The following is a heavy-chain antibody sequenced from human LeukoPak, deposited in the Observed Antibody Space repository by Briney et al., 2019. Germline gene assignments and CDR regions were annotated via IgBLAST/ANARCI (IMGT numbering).Heavy chain of an antibody. CDR2: INTNTGSP. D-gene: IGHD4-17*01. V-gene: IGHV7-4-1*02. CDR3: ARVGRLDYGDYLAH. CDR1: GYTFARYP. Sequence: ASVKVSCKTSGYTFARYPIHWVRQAPGRGLEWMGWINTNTGSPTYAQAFAGRFVFSLDTSVTTAYLQISSLRSADTAVYYCARVGRLDYGDYLAHWGPGNRITVSS. J-gene: IGHJ4*02.